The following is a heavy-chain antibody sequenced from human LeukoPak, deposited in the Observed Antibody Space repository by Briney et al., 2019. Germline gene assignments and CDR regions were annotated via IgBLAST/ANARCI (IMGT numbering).Heavy chain of an antibody. V-gene: IGHV4-59*08. CDR3: ARLSGTYFDY. J-gene: IGHJ4*02. CDR1: GGSIGGHY. CDR2: IYYSGST. Sequence: SETLSLTCSVSGGSIGGHYWNWIRQPPGKGLEWIGYIYYSGSTNYNPSLKSRVTISVDTSKNQFTLKLSSVTAADSAVYYCARLSGTYFDYWGQGTLVTVSS. D-gene: IGHD1-26*01.